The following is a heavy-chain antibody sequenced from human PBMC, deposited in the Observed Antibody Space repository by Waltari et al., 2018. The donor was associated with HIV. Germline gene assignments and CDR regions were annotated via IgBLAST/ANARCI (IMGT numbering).Heavy chain of an antibody. CDR2: IWYDGSNK. J-gene: IGHJ6*02. Sequence: QVQLVESGGGVVQPGRSVRLSCAAAGFTFSSYGMHWVRQAPGKGLEWVAVIWYDGSNKYYADSVKGRFTISRDNSKNTLYLQMNSLRAEDTAVYYCARVTIHPDESGMDVWGQGTTVTVSS. V-gene: IGHV3-33*01. CDR1: GFTFSSYG. CDR3: ARVTIHPDESGMDV.